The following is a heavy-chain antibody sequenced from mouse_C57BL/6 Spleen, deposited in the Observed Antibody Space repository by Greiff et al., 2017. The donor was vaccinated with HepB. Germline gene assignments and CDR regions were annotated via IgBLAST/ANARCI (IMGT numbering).Heavy chain of an antibody. CDR3: ARHGYGLDY. D-gene: IGHD2-10*02. Sequence: DVMLVESGGDLVKPGGSLKLSCAASGFTFSSYGMSWVRQTPDKRLEWVATISSGGSYTYYPDSVKGRFTISRDNAKNTLYLQMSSLKSEDTAMYYCARHGYGLDYWGQGTTLTVSS. V-gene: IGHV5-6*02. J-gene: IGHJ2*01. CDR1: GFTFSSYG. CDR2: ISSGGSYT.